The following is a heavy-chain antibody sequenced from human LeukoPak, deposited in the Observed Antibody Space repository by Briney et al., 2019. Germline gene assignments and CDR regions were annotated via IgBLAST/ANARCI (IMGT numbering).Heavy chain of an antibody. D-gene: IGHD2-15*01. Sequence: PGGSLRLSCAASGFTFDDYGMSWVRQAPGKGLEWVSGINWNGGSTGYADSVKGRFTISRDNAKNSLYLQMNSLRAEDTAVYYCARDWSDIVVVVAATPFYYWGQGTLVTVSS. CDR2: INWNGGST. V-gene: IGHV3-20*04. CDR3: ARDWSDIVVVVAATPFYY. J-gene: IGHJ4*02. CDR1: GFTFDDYG.